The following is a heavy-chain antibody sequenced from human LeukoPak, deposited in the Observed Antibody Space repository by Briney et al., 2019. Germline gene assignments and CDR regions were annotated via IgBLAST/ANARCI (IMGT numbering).Heavy chain of an antibody. J-gene: IGHJ4*02. D-gene: IGHD3-10*01. V-gene: IGHV4-4*02. CDR2: IYHSGST. Sequence: SETLSLTCAVSGGSISSSNWWSWVRQPPGKGLEWIGEIYHSGSTNYNPSLKSRVTISVDKSKNQFSLKLSSVTAADTAVYYCARDRSGSYYNRYLDYWGQGTLVTVSS. CDR3: ARDRSGSYYNRYLDY. CDR1: GGSISSSNW.